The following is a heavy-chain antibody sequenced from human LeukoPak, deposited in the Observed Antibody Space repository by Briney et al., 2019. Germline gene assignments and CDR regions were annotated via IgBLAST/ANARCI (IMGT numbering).Heavy chain of an antibody. CDR1: GGSISSYY. Sequence: SETLSLTCTVSGGSISSYYWSWIRQPPGKGLEWIGYIYYSGSTNYNPSLKSRVTISVDTSKNQFSLKLSSVTAADTAVYYCARVTTTYHYYYGMDVWGQGTTVTVSS. V-gene: IGHV4-59*01. CDR2: IYYSGST. J-gene: IGHJ6*02. CDR3: ARVTTTYHYYYGMDV. D-gene: IGHD4-11*01.